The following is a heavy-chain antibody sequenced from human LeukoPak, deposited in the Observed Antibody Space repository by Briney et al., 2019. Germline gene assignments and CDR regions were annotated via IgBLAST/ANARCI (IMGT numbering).Heavy chain of an antibody. V-gene: IGHV3-48*03. D-gene: IGHD1-26*01. CDR1: GFTFSSYE. CDR2: ISSSGSTI. Sequence: GGSLRLSCAASGFTFSSYEMNWVRQAPGKGLEWVSYISSSGSTIYYADSVKGRFTISRDNAKNSLYLQMNSLRAEDTAVYYCARDQEGATHDYWGQGTLVTVSS. J-gene: IGHJ4*02. CDR3: ARDQEGATHDY.